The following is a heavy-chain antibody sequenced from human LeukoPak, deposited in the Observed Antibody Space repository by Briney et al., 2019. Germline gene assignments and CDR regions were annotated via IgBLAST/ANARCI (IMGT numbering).Heavy chain of an antibody. J-gene: IGHJ3*02. CDR3: ARDEDSSGYYYAKHRGAFDI. CDR2: ISSSSSYI. D-gene: IGHD3-22*01. V-gene: IGHV3-21*01. CDR1: GFTFSSYS. Sequence: PGGSLRLSCAASGFTFSSYSMNWVRQAPGKGLEWVSSISSSSSYIYYADSVKGRFTISRDNAKNSLYLQMNSLRAEDTAVYYCARDEDSSGYYYAKHRGAFDIWGQGTMVTVSS.